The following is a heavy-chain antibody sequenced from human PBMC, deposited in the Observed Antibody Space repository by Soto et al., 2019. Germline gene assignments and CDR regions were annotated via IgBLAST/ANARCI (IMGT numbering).Heavy chain of an antibody. Sequence: PSETLSLTCTVSGGSISSGGYYWSWIRQHPGKGLEWIGYIYYSGSTYYNPSLKSRVTISVDTSKNQFSLKLSSVTAADTAVYYCARDRLVRGVIRNPIHYFDYWGQGTLVTVSS. CDR3: ARDRLVRGVIRNPIHYFDY. D-gene: IGHD3-10*01. V-gene: IGHV4-31*03. CDR1: GGSISSGGYY. CDR2: IYYSGST. J-gene: IGHJ4*02.